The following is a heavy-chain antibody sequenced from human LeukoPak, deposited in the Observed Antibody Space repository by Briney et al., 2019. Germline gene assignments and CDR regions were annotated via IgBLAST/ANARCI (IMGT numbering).Heavy chain of an antibody. Sequence: GGSLRLSCAASGFTFSSYSMNWVRQAPGKGLEWVSSISSRSSYIYYADSVKGRFTISRDNAKNSLYLQMNSLRAEDTAVYYCARVGYYYDSSGYYHAEYYFDYWGQGTLVTVSS. J-gene: IGHJ4*02. D-gene: IGHD3-22*01. V-gene: IGHV3-21*01. CDR2: ISSRSSYI. CDR1: GFTFSSYS. CDR3: ARVGYYYDSSGYYHAEYYFDY.